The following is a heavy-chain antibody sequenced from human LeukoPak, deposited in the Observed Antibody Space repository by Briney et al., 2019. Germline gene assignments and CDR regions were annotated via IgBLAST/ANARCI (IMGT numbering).Heavy chain of an antibody. V-gene: IGHV3-23*01. CDR1: GFTFDNNA. J-gene: IGHJ4*02. D-gene: IGHD2-21*01. CDR2: ISEGGGNT. Sequence: GGSLRLSCAASGFTFDNNAMTWVRQAPGEGLEWVSAISEGGGNTYYADSVKGRFTISRDNSKSTLYLQLNSLRAEDTAVYYCAKQSTASGSWDYWGQGTLLTVSS. CDR3: AKQSTASGSWDY.